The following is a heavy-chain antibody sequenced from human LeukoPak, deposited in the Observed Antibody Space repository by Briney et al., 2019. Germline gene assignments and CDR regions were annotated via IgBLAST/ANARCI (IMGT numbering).Heavy chain of an antibody. CDR3: AQQVGYCSSGSCYFTY. Sequence: GGSLRLSCAASGFSFNTYAMGWVRQAPGKGLEWVSAISDTGGSTYYADSVKGRFTISRDKSKNTLSLQMNSLRAEDTAVYYCAQQVGYCSSGSCYFTYWGQGTLVTVSS. V-gene: IGHV3-23*01. CDR1: GFSFNTYA. CDR2: ISDTGGST. D-gene: IGHD2-15*01. J-gene: IGHJ1*01.